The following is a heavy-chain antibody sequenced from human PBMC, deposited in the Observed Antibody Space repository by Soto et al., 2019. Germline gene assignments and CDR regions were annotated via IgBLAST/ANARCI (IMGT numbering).Heavy chain of an antibody. J-gene: IGHJ5*02. Sequence: QVQLVQSGAEVKKPGASVKVSCEAPGYTFTGNYLHWVRQAPGQGLEWMGWIHPHSGATKYAQKFPGWVTMIGDTSISTAYLDLSSLKSNDTAVNYCVRVGVGPTCGWFDPWGQGTLVTVSS. D-gene: IGHD2-21*01. CDR1: GYTFTGNY. CDR3: VRVGVGPTCGWFDP. V-gene: IGHV1-2*04. CDR2: IHPHSGAT.